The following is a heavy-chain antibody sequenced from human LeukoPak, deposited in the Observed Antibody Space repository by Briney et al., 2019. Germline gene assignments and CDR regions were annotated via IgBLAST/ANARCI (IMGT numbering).Heavy chain of an antibody. D-gene: IGHD2-21*02. CDR3: AKDGVYCGGDCYSWSFDY. CDR2: ISGSGGCT. J-gene: IGHJ4*02. CDR1: GFTFSSYA. Sequence: SGGSLRLSCAASGFTFSSYAMSWVRQAPGKGLEWVSAISGSGGCTYYADSVKGRFTISRDNSKNTLYLQMNSLRAEDTAVYYCAKDGVYCGGDCYSWSFDYWGQGTLVTVSS. V-gene: IGHV3-23*01.